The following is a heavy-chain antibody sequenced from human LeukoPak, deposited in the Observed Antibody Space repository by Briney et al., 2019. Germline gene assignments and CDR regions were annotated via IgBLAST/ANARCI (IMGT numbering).Heavy chain of an antibody. Sequence: GGSLRLSCAASGFTFTNAWMSWVRQAPGKGLEWVSLIYSDGSTSYTDSVKGRFTISRDNSKNTLSLQLNSLRAEDTAVYYCARDGGSSTKEPTGGYYYYGMDVWGQGTTVTVSS. D-gene: IGHD1-1*01. CDR3: ARDGGSSTKEPTGGYYYYGMDV. V-gene: IGHV3-53*01. J-gene: IGHJ6*02. CDR2: IYSDGST. CDR1: GFTFTNAW.